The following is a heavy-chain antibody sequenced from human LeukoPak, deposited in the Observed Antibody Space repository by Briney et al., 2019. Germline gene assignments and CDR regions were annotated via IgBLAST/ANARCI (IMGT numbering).Heavy chain of an antibody. Sequence: GGSLRLSCAASGLTFSSYAMSWVRQAPGKGLEWVSSISVGSFTTYYADSVKGRFTISRDNSKNTLCLQMNSLRAEDMAVYYCAPYCSGGSCYKYWGQGTLVTVSS. CDR1: GLTFSSYA. J-gene: IGHJ4*02. CDR3: APYCSGGSCYKY. V-gene: IGHV3-23*01. D-gene: IGHD2-15*01. CDR2: ISVGSFTT.